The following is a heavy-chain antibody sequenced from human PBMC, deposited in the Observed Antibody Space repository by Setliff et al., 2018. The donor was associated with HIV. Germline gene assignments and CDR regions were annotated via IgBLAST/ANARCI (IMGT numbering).Heavy chain of an antibody. V-gene: IGHV4-34*01. CDR3: ARDSGGYNYGFAVGSFDY. Sequence: SETLSLTCAVYGGSFSGHQWSWIRQPPGEGLEWIGEINQSGDTNYKPSLKSRVTISIETSKNQFSLKLSSVAAADTAVYYCARDSGGYNYGFAVGSFDYWGQGALVTVSS. D-gene: IGHD5-18*01. CDR2: INQSGDT. CDR1: GGSFSGHQ. J-gene: IGHJ4*02.